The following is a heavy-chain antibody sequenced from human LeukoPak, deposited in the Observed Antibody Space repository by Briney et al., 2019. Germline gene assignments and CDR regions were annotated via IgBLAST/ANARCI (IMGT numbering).Heavy chain of an antibody. J-gene: IGHJ4*02. CDR3: ARDYDSSGFDY. D-gene: IGHD3-22*01. CDR1: GFTFSSYW. V-gene: IGHV3-74*01. CDR2: INSDGSST. Sequence: GGALRLSCAASGFTFSSYWMHRVRQAPGKGLVWVSRINSDGSSTSYADSVKGRFTSSRDNAKITLYLQINSLRAEDTAVYYCARDYDSSGFDYWGQGTLVTVSS.